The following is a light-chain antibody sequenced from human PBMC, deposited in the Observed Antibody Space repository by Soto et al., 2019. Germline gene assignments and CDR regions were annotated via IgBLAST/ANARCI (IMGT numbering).Light chain of an antibody. CDR2: GAS. CDR1: QSVNSRY. CDR3: QHYAISPLT. V-gene: IGKV3-20*01. Sequence: EIVLTQSPGTLSLSPGERATLSCRASQSVNSRYLAWYQQKPGQAPRLLIYGASTRATGIPDRFSGSGSGTDVTLTISRLEPEDFSVYYCQHYAISPLTFGGGPTVEIK. J-gene: IGKJ4*01.